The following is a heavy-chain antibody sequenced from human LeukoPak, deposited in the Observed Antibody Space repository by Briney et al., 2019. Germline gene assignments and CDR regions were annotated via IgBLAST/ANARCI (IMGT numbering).Heavy chain of an antibody. Sequence: PGGSLRLSCAASGFTFSIYSMNWVRQAPGKGLEWVSSISNSDSSIYYADSVKGRFTIPRDNAKNSLYLQMNSLRAEDTAVYYCASSYDFWSAYYVYWGQGTLVTVSS. CDR3: ASSYDFWSAYYVY. J-gene: IGHJ4*02. V-gene: IGHV3-21*01. CDR2: ISNSDSSI. CDR1: GFTFSIYS. D-gene: IGHD3-3*01.